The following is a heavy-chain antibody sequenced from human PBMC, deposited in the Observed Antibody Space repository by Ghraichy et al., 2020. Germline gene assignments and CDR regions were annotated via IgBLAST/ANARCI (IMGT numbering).Heavy chain of an antibody. CDR1: GFTFSSYA. J-gene: IGHJ4*02. Sequence: GGSLRLSCAASGFTFSSYAMSWVRQAPGKGLEWVSAISGSGGSTYYADSVKGRFTISRDNSKNTLYLQMNSLRAEDTTVYYCAKGSSGWYYFDYWGQGTLVTVSS. V-gene: IGHV3-23*01. D-gene: IGHD6-19*01. CDR2: ISGSGGST. CDR3: AKGSSGWYYFDY.